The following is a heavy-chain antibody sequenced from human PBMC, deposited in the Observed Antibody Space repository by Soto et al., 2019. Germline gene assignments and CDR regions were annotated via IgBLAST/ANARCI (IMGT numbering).Heavy chain of an antibody. CDR3: ARSSLGYTYGAFDY. CDR2: IWYDGTDK. D-gene: IGHD5-18*01. Sequence: QVQLVESGGGVAKPGRPLRLSCAASGFILSDYGMHWVRQAPGKGLEWVALIWYDGTDKSYTDSVKGRFSISRDNSKNTLSLQMNSLRAEDTAVYFCARSSLGYTYGAFDYWGQGTLVTVSS. J-gene: IGHJ4*02. V-gene: IGHV3-33*01. CDR1: GFILSDYG.